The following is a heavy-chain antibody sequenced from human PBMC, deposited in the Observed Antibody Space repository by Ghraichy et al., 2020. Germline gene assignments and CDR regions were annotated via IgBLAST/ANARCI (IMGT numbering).Heavy chain of an antibody. CDR2: IYYSGST. CDR3: AGSDIDKGGSGSTDY. V-gene: IGHV4-31*03. J-gene: IGHJ4*02. CDR1: GGSISSGGYY. Sequence: SETLSLTCTVSGGSISSGGYYWSWIRQHPGKGLEWIGYIYYSGSTFYYPSLKSRVTISVDTSKNQFSRKLSSVTAADTAGYYCAGSDIDKGGSGSTDYWGQGTLVTVSS. D-gene: IGHD3-10*01.